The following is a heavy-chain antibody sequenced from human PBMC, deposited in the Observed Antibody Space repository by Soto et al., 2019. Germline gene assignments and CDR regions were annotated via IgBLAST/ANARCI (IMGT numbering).Heavy chain of an antibody. V-gene: IGHV3-74*01. CDR2: VNSDGSIT. J-gene: IGHJ4*02. CDR1: GFTFSSYW. Sequence: GGSLRLSCAASGFTFSSYWMHWVRQAPGKGLVWVSRVNSDGSITNYADAVKGRFTISRDNAKNTLYLQMDGLRAEDTAVYYCARVGATTWYWGQGTLVTVSS. D-gene: IGHD1-26*01. CDR3: ARVGATTWY.